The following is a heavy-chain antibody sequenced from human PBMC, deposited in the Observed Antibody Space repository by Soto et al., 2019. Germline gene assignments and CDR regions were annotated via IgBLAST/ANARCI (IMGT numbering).Heavy chain of an antibody. D-gene: IGHD3-16*01. V-gene: IGHV3-7*01. J-gene: IGHJ4*02. Sequence: EVQLVESGGGLVQPGGSLRLSCAASKFTFSSYWMNWVRQAPGKGLEWVANIKQDGSEKYYVDSVKGRLTISRDNAKNALYLQMNSLRAEDTAVYYCAGGGGWVIDSWGQGALVTVSS. CDR3: AGGGGWVIDS. CDR1: KFTFSSYW. CDR2: IKQDGSEK.